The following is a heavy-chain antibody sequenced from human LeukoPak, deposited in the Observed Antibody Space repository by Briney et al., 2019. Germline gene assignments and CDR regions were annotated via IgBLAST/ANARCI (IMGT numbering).Heavy chain of an antibody. V-gene: IGHV3-23*01. CDR1: GFTFSSYA. J-gene: IGHJ6*02. D-gene: IGHD1-26*01. CDR3: AKLLSGKHGMDV. CDR2: ISGSGGST. Sequence: AGGSLRLSCAASGFTFSSYAMSWVRQAPGKGLEWVSAISGSGGSTYYADSVKGRFTISRDNSKNTLYLQMNSLRAEDAAVYYCAKLLSGKHGMDVWGQGTTVTVSS.